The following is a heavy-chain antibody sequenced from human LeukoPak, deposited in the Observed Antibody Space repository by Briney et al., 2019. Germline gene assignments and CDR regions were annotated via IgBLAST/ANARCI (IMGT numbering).Heavy chain of an antibody. D-gene: IGHD2-2*01. CDR3: AKDMKDSYVVPAATFDY. J-gene: IGHJ4*02. CDR2: ISGSGGST. V-gene: IGHV3-23*01. CDR1: GFTFSSYA. Sequence: GSLRLSCAASGFTFSSYAMSWVRQAPGKGLEWVSAISGSGGSTYYADFVKGRFTISRDNSKNTLYLQMNSLRAEDTAVYYCAKDMKDSYVVPAATFDYWGQGTLVTVSS.